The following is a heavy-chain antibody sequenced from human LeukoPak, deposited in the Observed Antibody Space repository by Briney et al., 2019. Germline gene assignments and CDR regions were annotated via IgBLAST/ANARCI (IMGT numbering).Heavy chain of an antibody. D-gene: IGHD3-10*01. Sequence: SGGSLRLSCAASGFTFSSHWMHWVRRAPGKGLVWVSRINKDGSSTDYADSVKGRFTISRDNAKNNLHLQMNSLRAEDTAVYFCTREGPRGNDAFDVWGQGTMVTVSS. J-gene: IGHJ3*01. CDR3: TREGPRGNDAFDV. CDR1: GFTFSSHW. CDR2: INKDGSST. V-gene: IGHV3-74*01.